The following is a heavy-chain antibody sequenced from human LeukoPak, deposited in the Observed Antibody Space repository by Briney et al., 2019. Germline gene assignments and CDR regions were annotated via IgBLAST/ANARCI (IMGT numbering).Heavy chain of an antibody. CDR2: ISGSGGST. CDR3: ARDDALYYFDY. D-gene: IGHD3-16*02. Sequence: GGSLRLSCAASGFTFNNYAMSWVRQAPGKGLEWVSAISGSGGSTDYADSVKGRFTISRDNSKNNLYLQMNSLRAEDTAVYYCARDDALYYFDYWGQGTLVTVSS. CDR1: GFTFNNYA. V-gene: IGHV3-23*01. J-gene: IGHJ4*02.